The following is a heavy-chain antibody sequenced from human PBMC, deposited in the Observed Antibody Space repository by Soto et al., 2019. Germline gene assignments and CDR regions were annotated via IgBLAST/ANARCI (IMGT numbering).Heavy chain of an antibody. CDR1: GFTFSSYS. CDR3: ARETYDFWSGYYPFDY. V-gene: IGHV3-21*01. J-gene: IGHJ4*02. D-gene: IGHD3-3*01. CDR2: ISSSSSYI. Sequence: EVQLVESGGGLVQPGGSLRLSCAASGFTFSSYSMNWVRQAPGKGLEWVSSISSSSSYIYYADSVKGRFTISRDNAKNSLYLQMNSLRAEDTAVYYCARETYDFWSGYYPFDYWGQGTLVTVSS.